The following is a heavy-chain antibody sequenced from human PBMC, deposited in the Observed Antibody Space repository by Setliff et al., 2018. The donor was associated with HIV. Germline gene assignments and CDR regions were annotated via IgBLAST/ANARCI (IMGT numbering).Heavy chain of an antibody. J-gene: IGHJ4*02. CDR1: GFTFSSYA. CDR2: ISSSSTV. Sequence: PGGSLRLSCAASGFTFSSYAMSWVRQAPGKGLEWVSAISSSSTVFYADSVKGRFTVSRDNSKNTLYLQMNSLRPEDTSVYYCAKDGGVAVAAFDYWGQGNLVTVS. D-gene: IGHD6-19*01. CDR3: AKDGGVAVAAFDY. V-gene: IGHV3-23*01.